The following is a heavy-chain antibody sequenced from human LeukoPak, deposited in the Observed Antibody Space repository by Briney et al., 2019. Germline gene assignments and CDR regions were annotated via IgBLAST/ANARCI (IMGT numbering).Heavy chain of an antibody. CDR3: ARHDSSGYYSGYFDY. D-gene: IGHD3-22*01. Sequence: SETLSLTCTVSGGSISSYYWSWIRQPPGKGLEWIGYIYYSGSTNYNPSLKSRVTISVDTSKNQFSLKLSSVTVADTAVYYCARHDSSGYYSGYFDYWGQGTLVTVSS. CDR2: IYYSGST. CDR1: GGSISSYY. J-gene: IGHJ4*02. V-gene: IGHV4-59*08.